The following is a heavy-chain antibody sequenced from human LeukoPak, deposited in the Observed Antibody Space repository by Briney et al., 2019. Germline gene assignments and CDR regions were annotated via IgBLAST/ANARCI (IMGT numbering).Heavy chain of an antibody. CDR2: ISYDGSNK. CDR1: GFTFSSYA. J-gene: IGHJ4*02. Sequence: PGGSLRLSCAASGFTFSSYAMHWVRQAPGKGLEWVAVISYDGSNKYYADSVKGRFTISRDNSKNTLYLQMNSLRAEDTAVYYCARDQLLRQWLVQWDWGQGALVTVSS. CDR3: ARDQLLRQWLVQWD. D-gene: IGHD6-19*01. V-gene: IGHV3-30-3*01.